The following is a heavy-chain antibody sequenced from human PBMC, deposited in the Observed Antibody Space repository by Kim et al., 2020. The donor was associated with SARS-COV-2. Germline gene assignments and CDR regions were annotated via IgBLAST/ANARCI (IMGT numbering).Heavy chain of an antibody. J-gene: IGHJ5*02. CDR1: GFTFSSYS. D-gene: IGHD3-10*01. CDR2: ISSSSSYI. CDR3: ARDNNFGSWSHCCCDP. Sequence: GGSLRLSCAASGFTFSSYSMNWVRQAPGKGLEWVSSISSSSSYIYYADSVKGRFTISRDNAKNSLYLQMNSLRAEDTAVYYCARDNNFGSWSHCCCDPWGQGTLVTVSS. V-gene: IGHV3-21*01.